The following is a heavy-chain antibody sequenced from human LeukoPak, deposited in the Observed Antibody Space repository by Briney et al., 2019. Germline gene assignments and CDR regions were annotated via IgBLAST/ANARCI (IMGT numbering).Heavy chain of an antibody. CDR2: IYYSGST. J-gene: IGHJ5*02. CDR3: ARVAAAGNWFDP. CDR1: GGSISSYY. V-gene: IGHV4-59*01. Sequence: SETLSLTCTVSGGSISSYYWSWIRQPPGKGLEWIGYIYYSGSTNYNPSLKSRVTISVDTSKNQFSLKLSSVTAADTAVYYCARVAAAGNWFDPWGQGTLVTVSS. D-gene: IGHD6-13*01.